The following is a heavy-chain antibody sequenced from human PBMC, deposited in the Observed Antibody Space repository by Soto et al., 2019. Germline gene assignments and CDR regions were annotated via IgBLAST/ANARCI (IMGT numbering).Heavy chain of an antibody. CDR1: GFTFSSYA. V-gene: IGHV3-30-3*01. Sequence: GGSLRLSCAASGFTFSSYAMHWVRQAPGKGLEWVAVISYDGSNKYYADSVKGRFTISRDNSKNTLYLQMNSLRAEDTAVYYCAREKVVVVAATDYTYYYYYYGMDVWGQGTTVTVSS. CDR2: ISYDGSNK. CDR3: AREKVVVVAATDYTYYYYYYGMDV. D-gene: IGHD2-15*01. J-gene: IGHJ6*02.